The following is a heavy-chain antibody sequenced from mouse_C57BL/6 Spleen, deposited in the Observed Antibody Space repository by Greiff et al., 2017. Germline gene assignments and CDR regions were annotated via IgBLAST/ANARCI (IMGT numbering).Heavy chain of an antibody. CDR1: GYTFTSYW. CDR3: ARRENWGRFAY. J-gene: IGHJ3*01. CDR2: IHPNSGST. Sequence: QVQLKQSGAELVKPGASVKLSCKASGYTFTSYWMHWVKQRPGQGLEWIGMIHPNSGSTNYNEKFKSKATLTVDKSSSTAYMQLSSLTSEDAAVDYCARRENWGRFAYWGQGTLVTVSA. V-gene: IGHV1-64*01. D-gene: IGHD4-1*01.